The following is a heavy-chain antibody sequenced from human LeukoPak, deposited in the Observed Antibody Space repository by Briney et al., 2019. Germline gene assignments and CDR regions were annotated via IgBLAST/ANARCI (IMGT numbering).Heavy chain of an antibody. CDR2: ISGSGGST. J-gene: IGHJ4*02. CDR1: GFTFSSYA. D-gene: IGHD3-10*01. Sequence: GGSLRLSRAASGFTFSSYAMSWVRQAPGKGLEWVSAISGSGGSTYYADSVKGRFTISRDNSKNTLYLQMNSLRAEDTAVYYCAKTTMVRGVTSPDYWGQGTLVTVSS. CDR3: AKTTMVRGVTSPDY. V-gene: IGHV3-23*01.